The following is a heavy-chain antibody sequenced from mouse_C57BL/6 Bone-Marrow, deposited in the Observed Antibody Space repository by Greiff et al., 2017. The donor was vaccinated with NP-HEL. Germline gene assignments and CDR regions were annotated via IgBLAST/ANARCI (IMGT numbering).Heavy chain of an antibody. CDR1: GFTFSDYY. Sequence: DVHLVESGGGLVQPGGSLKLSCAASGFTFSDYYMYWVRQTPEKRLEWVAYISNGGGSTYYPDTVKGRFPISRDNAKNTLYLQMSRLKSEDTAMYYCARHGWLLPYYAMDYWGQGTSVTVSS. J-gene: IGHJ4*01. CDR3: ARHGWLLPYYAMDY. D-gene: IGHD2-3*01. V-gene: IGHV5-12*01. CDR2: ISNGGGST.